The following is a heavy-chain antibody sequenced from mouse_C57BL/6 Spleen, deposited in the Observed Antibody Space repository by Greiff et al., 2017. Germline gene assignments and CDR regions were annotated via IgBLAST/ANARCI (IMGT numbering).Heavy chain of an antibody. CDR3: ARPPLYYDYDRGFAY. CDR2: ISSGGSYT. D-gene: IGHD2-4*01. CDR1: GFTFSSYG. J-gene: IGHJ3*01. Sequence: EVQVVESGGDLVKPGGSLKLSCAASGFTFSSYGMSWVRQTPDKRLEWVATISSGGSYTYYPDSVKGRFNISRDNAKNTLYLQMSSLKSEDTAMYYCARPPLYYDYDRGFAYWGQGTLVTVSA. V-gene: IGHV5-6*01.